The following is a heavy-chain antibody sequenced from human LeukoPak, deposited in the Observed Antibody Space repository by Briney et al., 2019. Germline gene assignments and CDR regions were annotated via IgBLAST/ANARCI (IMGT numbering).Heavy chain of an antibody. D-gene: IGHD2-2*02. CDR1: GYTLTELS. V-gene: IGHV1-24*01. Sequence: GASVKVSCKVSGYTLTELSMHWVRQAPGKGLEWMGGFDPEDGETNYAQKFQGRVTITADESTSTAYMELSSLRSEDTAVYYCARDRTSIVVVPAAISPGAFDIWGQGTMVTVSS. CDR3: ARDRTSIVVVPAAISPGAFDI. J-gene: IGHJ3*02. CDR2: FDPEDGET.